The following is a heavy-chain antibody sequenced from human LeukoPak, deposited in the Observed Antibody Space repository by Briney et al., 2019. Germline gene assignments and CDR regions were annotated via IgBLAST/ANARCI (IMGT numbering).Heavy chain of an antibody. J-gene: IGHJ6*03. Sequence: SETLSLTCTVSGGSISGSSYYWGWVRQPPGKGLEWIGSIYYSGSTYYNPSLKSRVTISVDTSTPQFSLKLSSVTAADTAVYYCARAVGSGSFQTYYYYMDVWGKGTTVTISS. CDR1: GGSISGSSYY. D-gene: IGHD3-10*01. CDR2: IYYSGST. CDR3: ARAVGSGSFQTYYYYMDV. V-gene: IGHV4-39*01.